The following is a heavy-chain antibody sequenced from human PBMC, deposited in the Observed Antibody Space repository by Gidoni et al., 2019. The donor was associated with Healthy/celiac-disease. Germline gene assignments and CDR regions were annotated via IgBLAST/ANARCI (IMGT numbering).Heavy chain of an antibody. CDR3: ARVGATIPDYYYYYYGMDV. V-gene: IGHV4-39*07. D-gene: IGHD5-12*01. CDR2: IYYSGST. Sequence: QLQLQESGPGLVKPSETLSLTCPVSGGSISSSSYYWGWIRQPPGKGLEWIGSIYYSGSTYYNPSLKSRVTISVDTSKNQFSLKLSSVTAAETAVYYCARVGATIPDYYYYYYGMDVWGQGTTVTVSS. CDR1: GGSISSSSYY. J-gene: IGHJ6*02.